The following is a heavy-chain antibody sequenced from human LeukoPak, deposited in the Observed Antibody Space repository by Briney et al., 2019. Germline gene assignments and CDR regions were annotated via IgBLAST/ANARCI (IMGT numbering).Heavy chain of an antibody. J-gene: IGHJ4*02. CDR2: ISSSSSYT. D-gene: IGHD6-13*01. CDR1: GFTFSDYY. V-gene: IGHV3-11*06. Sequence: GGSLRLSCAASGFTFSDYYMSWIRQAPGKGLEWVSYISSSSSYTNYADSVKGRFTISRDNAKNSLYLQMNSLRAEGTAVYYCARVYSSSFVSVWGQGTLVTASS. CDR3: ARVYSSSFVSV.